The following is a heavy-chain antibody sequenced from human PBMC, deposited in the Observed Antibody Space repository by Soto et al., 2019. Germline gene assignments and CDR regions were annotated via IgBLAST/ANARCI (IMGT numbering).Heavy chain of an antibody. CDR1: GGSISSYY. J-gene: IGHJ6*03. Sequence: QVQLQESGPGLVKPSETLSLTCTVSGGSISSYYWSWIRQPPGKGLEWIGYIYYSGSTKYNPSHKSRVTISVDTSKNQFSLKLSSVTAADTAVYYCAREGDYYYMDVWGKGTTVTVSS. V-gene: IGHV4-59*01. CDR3: AREGDYYYMDV. CDR2: IYYSGST.